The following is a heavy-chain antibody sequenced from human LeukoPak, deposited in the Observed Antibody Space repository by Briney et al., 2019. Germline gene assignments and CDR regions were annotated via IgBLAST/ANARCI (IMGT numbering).Heavy chain of an antibody. Sequence: PSETLSLTCTVSGVSISSYYWSWIRQPAGKGLEWIGRIHTSGSTNYNPSLKSRVTMAVDTSKNQFSLKVSSVTAADTAVYYCARGGYYYDSTSYYSLDYWGQGTLVTVSS. CDR3: ARGGYYYDSTSYYSLDY. CDR2: IHTSGST. D-gene: IGHD3-22*01. J-gene: IGHJ4*02. CDR1: GVSISSYY. V-gene: IGHV4-4*07.